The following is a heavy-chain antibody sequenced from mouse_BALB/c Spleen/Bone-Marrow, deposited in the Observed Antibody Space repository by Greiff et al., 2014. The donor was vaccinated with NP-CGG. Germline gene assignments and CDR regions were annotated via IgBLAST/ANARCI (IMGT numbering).Heavy chain of an antibody. CDR2: ISSGSNTI. CDR1: RFTFSSFG. D-gene: IGHD2-4*01. Sequence: EVQVVESGGGLVQPGGSRKLSCAASRFTFSSFGMHWIRQAPEKGLEWVAYISSGSNTIYYEDTVKGRLTISRDNPKNTLFLQMTSLRSEDTAMYYCARRGTMITAGPFAYWGQGTLVTVSA. J-gene: IGHJ3*01. V-gene: IGHV5-17*02. CDR3: ARRGTMITAGPFAY.